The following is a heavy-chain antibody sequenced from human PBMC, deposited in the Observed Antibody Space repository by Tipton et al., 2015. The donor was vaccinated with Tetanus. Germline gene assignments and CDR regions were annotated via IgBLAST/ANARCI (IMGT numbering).Heavy chain of an antibody. CDR3: ARCRDGFNRALDS. CDR2: ISHSENT. CDR1: YDSFYGYY. J-gene: IGHJ4*02. D-gene: IGHD5-24*01. Sequence: TLSLTCAVYYDSFYGYYWSWVRQPPGKGLEWIGEISHSENTNYNPSLQSRVTISMNTANDHIYLKLTSVTAADTAVYYCARCRDGFNRALDSWGQGIMVTVSS. V-gene: IGHV4-34*01.